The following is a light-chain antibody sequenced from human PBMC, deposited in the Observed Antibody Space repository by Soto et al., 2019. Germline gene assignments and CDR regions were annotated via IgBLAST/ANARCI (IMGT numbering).Light chain of an antibody. CDR1: GSDVGAHDF. CDR2: EVN. J-gene: IGLJ1*01. Sequence: QSALTQPASVSGSPGQAITISCSETGSDVGAHDFISWYQQHPGKAPKLMIYEVNNRPSGVSDRFSGSKSGNTASLTISGLQTEDEADYYCNSYTSHNTFVFGSGTKVTVL. CDR3: NSYTSHNTFV. V-gene: IGLV2-14*03.